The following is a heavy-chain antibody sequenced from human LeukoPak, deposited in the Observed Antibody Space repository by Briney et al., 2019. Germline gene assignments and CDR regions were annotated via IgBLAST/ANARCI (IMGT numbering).Heavy chain of an antibody. D-gene: IGHD3-10*01. J-gene: IGHJ6*02. CDR2: IYPGDSDT. CDR1: GYSFTSYW. Sequence: GESLKISCQGSGYSFTSYWIGWVRQMPGKGLEWMGIIYPGDSDTRYSPSFQGQVTISADKSISTAYLQWSSLKASDTAMYYCARHGDDPLYGSGSYYYGMDVWGQGTTVTVSS. CDR3: ARHGDDPLYGSGSYYYGMDV. V-gene: IGHV5-51*01.